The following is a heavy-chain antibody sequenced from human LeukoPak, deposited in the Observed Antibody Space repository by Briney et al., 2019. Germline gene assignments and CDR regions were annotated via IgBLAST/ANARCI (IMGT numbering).Heavy chain of an antibody. V-gene: IGHV4-4*07. Sequence: SEALSLTCTVSGGSISSYYWSWIRQPAGKGLEWIGRIYTSGSTSYNSSLKSRVTMSVDTSKNQFSLKLSSVTAADTAVYYCARDLGGYNYGYSLDYWGQGTLVSVSS. CDR3: ARDLGGYNYGYSLDY. CDR2: IYTSGST. CDR1: GGSISSYY. D-gene: IGHD5-18*01. J-gene: IGHJ4*02.